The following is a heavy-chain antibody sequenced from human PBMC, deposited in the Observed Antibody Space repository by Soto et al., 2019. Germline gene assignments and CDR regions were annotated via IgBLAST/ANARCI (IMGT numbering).Heavy chain of an antibody. J-gene: IGHJ5*02. Sequence: QVQLQESGPGLVKPSQTLSLTCTVSGGSISSGGYYWSWIRQHPGKDLEWIGYIYYSGSTYYNPSLKTRVTISVDTPNNQFSLTLSYVTAADTVVYYCVRSVFPWGQGTLVTVSS. V-gene: IGHV4-31*03. CDR2: IYYSGST. CDR1: GGSISSGGYY. CDR3: VRSVFP.